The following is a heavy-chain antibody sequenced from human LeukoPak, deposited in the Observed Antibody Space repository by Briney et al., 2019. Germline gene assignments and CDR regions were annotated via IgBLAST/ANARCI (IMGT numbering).Heavy chain of an antibody. CDR3: AREGCAGCTCYSPPF. Sequence: ASVKVSCKATGYTFTDYYIHWVRQAAGQGLEWMGRINPNNGGTDYAQKFQGRVTMTRDASISTGYMELSRLRSNDTAVYYCAREGCAGCTCYSPPFWGQGTLVTVSS. J-gene: IGHJ4*02. CDR1: GYTFTDYY. V-gene: IGHV1-2*02. CDR2: INPNNGGT. D-gene: IGHD2-15*01.